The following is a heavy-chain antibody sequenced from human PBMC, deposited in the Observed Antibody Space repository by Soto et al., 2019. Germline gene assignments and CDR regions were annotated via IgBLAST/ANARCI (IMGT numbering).Heavy chain of an antibody. J-gene: IGHJ4*02. CDR3: AREDRGSYGVLDY. Sequence: PGGSLRLSCAASGFSFRSYSMNWVRQAPGKGLEWISYISSSTSTIYYADSVKGRFTISRDTAKNSLYLQMNSLRDEDTAIYYCAREDRGSYGVLDYWGQGTQVTVYS. CDR2: ISSSTSTI. D-gene: IGHD5-18*01. V-gene: IGHV3-48*02. CDR1: GFSFRSYS.